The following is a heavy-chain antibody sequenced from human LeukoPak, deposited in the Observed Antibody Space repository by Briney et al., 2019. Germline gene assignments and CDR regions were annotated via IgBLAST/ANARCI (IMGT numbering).Heavy chain of an antibody. CDR1: GYSFTSYW. CDR3: ARIIAVAGTKWFDY. V-gene: IGHV5-51*01. CDR2: MYPGDSDT. Sequence: GESLKISCKSSGYSFTSYWIGWVRQMPGKGLEWMGIMYPGDSDTRYSPPFQGQITISADKSISTVYLQWSSLKASDTAMYYCARIIAVAGTKWFDYWGQGTLVTVSS. D-gene: IGHD6-19*01. J-gene: IGHJ4*02.